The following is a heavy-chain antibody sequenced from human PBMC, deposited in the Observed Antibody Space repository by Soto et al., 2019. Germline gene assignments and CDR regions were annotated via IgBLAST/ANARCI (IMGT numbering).Heavy chain of an antibody. D-gene: IGHD3-22*01. Sequence: GGSLRLSCAASGFTFSSYAMHWVRQAPGKGLEWVAVISYDGSNKYYADSVKGRFTISRDNSKNTLYLQMNSLRAEDTAVYYCAREYYYDSSGYRVYYYGMDVWGQGTTVTV. CDR1: GFTFSSYA. CDR3: AREYYYDSSGYRVYYYGMDV. CDR2: ISYDGSNK. V-gene: IGHV3-30-3*01. J-gene: IGHJ6*02.